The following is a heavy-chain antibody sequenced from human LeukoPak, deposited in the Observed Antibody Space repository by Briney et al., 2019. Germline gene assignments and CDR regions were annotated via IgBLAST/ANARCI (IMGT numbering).Heavy chain of an antibody. Sequence: PGGSLRLSCAASGFTFSSYGMQWVRQAPGKGLEWVAVISYDGSNKYYEDCVKGRFTISRDNSKNTLYLQMNSLIAEDTAVYYCAKDLGNLWVFDYWGQGTLVTVSS. D-gene: IGHD7-27*01. V-gene: IGHV3-30*18. CDR1: GFTFSSYG. CDR2: ISYDGSNK. J-gene: IGHJ4*02. CDR3: AKDLGNLWVFDY.